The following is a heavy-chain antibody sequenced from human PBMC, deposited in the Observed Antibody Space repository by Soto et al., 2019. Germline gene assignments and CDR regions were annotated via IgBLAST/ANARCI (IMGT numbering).Heavy chain of an antibody. Sequence: KQSQTLSLTCAVYGGSFSGYYWSWIRQPPGKGLEWIGEINHSGSTNYNPSLKSRVTISVDTSKNQFSLKLSSVTAADTAVYYCARGLRGSYYAGGYYYYGMDVWGQGTTVTVSS. V-gene: IGHV4-34*01. CDR3: ARGLRGSYYAGGYYYYGMDV. CDR2: INHSGST. CDR1: GGSFSGYY. J-gene: IGHJ6*02. D-gene: IGHD1-26*01.